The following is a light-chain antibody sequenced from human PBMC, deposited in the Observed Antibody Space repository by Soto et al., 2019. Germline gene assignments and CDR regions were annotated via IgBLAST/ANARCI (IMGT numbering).Light chain of an antibody. Sequence: EIVLTQSPATLSLSPGERATLSCRASQTVSRYLSWYQQKPGQAPRLLIYDAFNRAPGIPARFSGSGSGTDFTLTISSLEPEDFAVYYCQQRSNWPPAWTFGQGTKVDI. CDR3: QQRSNWPPAWT. J-gene: IGKJ1*01. CDR2: DAF. V-gene: IGKV3-11*01. CDR1: QTVSRY.